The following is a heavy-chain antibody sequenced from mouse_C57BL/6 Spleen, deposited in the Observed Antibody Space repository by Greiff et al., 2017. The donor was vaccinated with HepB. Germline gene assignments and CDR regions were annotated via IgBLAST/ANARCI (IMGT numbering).Heavy chain of an antibody. CDR2: IHPNSGST. Sequence: VQLQQPGAELVKPGASVKLSCKASGYTFTSYWMHWVKQRPGQGLEWIGMIHPNSGSTNYNEKFKSKATLTVDKSSSTAYMQLSSLTSEDSAVYYCAREIYYYGSSYDYYAMDYWGQGTSVTVSS. CDR3: AREIYYYGSSYDYYAMDY. CDR1: GYTFTSYW. D-gene: IGHD1-1*01. J-gene: IGHJ4*01. V-gene: IGHV1-64*01.